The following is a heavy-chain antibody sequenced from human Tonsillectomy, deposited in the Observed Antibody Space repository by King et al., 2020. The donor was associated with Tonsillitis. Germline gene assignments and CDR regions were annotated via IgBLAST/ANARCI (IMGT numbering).Heavy chain of an antibody. J-gene: IGHJ4*02. CDR1: GGSFSDYY. Sequence: VQLQQWGAGLLKPSETLSLTCAVYGGSFSDYYWSWIRQPPGKGLEWVGEINHSGSTNYNPSLKSRVTVSVDTSKNQFSLKLSSVTAADTAVYYCATRPYYYDSIGYHAHYWGQGTLVTVSS. V-gene: IGHV4-34*01. CDR2: INHSGST. D-gene: IGHD3-22*01. CDR3: ATRPYYYDSIGYHAHY.